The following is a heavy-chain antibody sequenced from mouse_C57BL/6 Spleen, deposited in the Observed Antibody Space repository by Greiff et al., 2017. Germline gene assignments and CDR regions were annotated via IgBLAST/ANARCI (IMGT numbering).Heavy chain of an antibody. D-gene: IGHD2-4*01. CDR2: INPSDSYT. J-gene: IGHJ3*01. Sequence: QVQLQQPGAELVMPGASVKLSCKASGYTFTSYWMHWVKQRPGQGLEWIGEINPSDSYTNYNQKFKGKSTLTVDKSSSTAYMQLSSLTSEDSAVYYCARYLYDYDGFAYWGQGTLVTVSA. CDR1: GYTFTSYW. CDR3: ARYLYDYDGFAY. V-gene: IGHV1-69*01.